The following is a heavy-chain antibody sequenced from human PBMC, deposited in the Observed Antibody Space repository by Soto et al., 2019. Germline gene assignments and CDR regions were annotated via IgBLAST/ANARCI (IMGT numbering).Heavy chain of an antibody. V-gene: IGHV1-8*01. CDR1: GYTFTSYD. D-gene: IGHD3-10*01. J-gene: IGHJ3*02. Sequence: ASVKVSCKASGYTFTSYDINWVRQATGQGLEWMGWMNPNSGNTGYAQKFQGRVTMTRNTSISTAYMELSSLRSEDTAVYYCARGPSPWYYGSGRGAFDIWGQGTMVTVSS. CDR3: ARGPSPWYYGSGRGAFDI. CDR2: MNPNSGNT.